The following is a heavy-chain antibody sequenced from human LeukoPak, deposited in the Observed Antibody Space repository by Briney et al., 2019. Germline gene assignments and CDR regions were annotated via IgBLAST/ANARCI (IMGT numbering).Heavy chain of an antibody. D-gene: IGHD5-18*01. V-gene: IGHV4-39*01. J-gene: IGHJ4*02. CDR2: IYYSGST. CDR1: GVSISSSSYY. CDR3: ARLGYSYAFDY. Sequence: SSETLSLTCTVSGVSISSSSYYWGWIRQPPGKGLEWIGSIYYSGSTYYNPSLKSRVTISVDTSKNQFSLKLSSVTAADTAVYYCARLGYSYAFDYWGQGTLVTVSS.